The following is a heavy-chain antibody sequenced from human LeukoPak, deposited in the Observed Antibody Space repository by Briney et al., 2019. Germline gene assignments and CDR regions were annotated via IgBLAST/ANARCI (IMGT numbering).Heavy chain of an antibody. CDR3: ARRRYYDGSGYLE. CDR2: IYYSRRT. V-gene: IGHV4-39*01. D-gene: IGHD3-22*01. CDR1: GDSVSRSDSY. Sequence: SETLSLTCSVSGDSVSRSDSYWDWIRQPPGKGLEWIGPIYYSRRTYYSLSLKSRVTMSVDPSNNQFALNLRSVTAADTALYYCARRRYYDGSGYLEWGQGTLLSVSS. J-gene: IGHJ1*01.